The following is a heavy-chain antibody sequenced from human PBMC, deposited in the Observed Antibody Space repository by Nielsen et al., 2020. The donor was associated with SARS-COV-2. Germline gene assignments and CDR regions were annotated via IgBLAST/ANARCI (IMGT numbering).Heavy chain of an antibody. D-gene: IGHD2-2*01. CDR3: GSGYDRRIDS. Sequence: SETLSLTCVVSGGPITSSNSNWDWISQSPGKGLAWIRSDSAGGSTYYNPSLKSRVSISGDPSKKQFSLTLSSVTDADTAVYYCGSGYDRRIDSWDQGTLVTVSS. CDR1: GGPITSSNSN. J-gene: IGHJ4*02. V-gene: IGHV4-39*01. CDR2: DSAGGST.